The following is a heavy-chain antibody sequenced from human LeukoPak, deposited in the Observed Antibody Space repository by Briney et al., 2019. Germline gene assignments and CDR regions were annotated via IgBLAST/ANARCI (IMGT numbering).Heavy chain of an antibody. V-gene: IGHV3-64D*06. CDR1: GFTFSTYA. CDR2: ISSNGGST. D-gene: IGHD3-10*01. Sequence: GGSLRLSCSASGFTFSTYAMHWVRQAPGKGLEYVSAISSNGGSTYYAESVKGRFTISRDNSKNTLYLQMSSLRAEDTAVYYCARSIASGYSFDYWGQGTLVSVSS. CDR3: ARSIASGYSFDY. J-gene: IGHJ4*02.